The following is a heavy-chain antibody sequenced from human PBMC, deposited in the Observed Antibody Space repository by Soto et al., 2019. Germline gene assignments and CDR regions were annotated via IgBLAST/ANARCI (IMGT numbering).Heavy chain of an antibody. CDR1: GFTFSDHY. Sequence: GGSLSLSCAASGFTFSDHYMEWVRQAPGKGLEWVGRTRNKANSYTTEYAASVKGRFTISRDDSKNSLYLQMNSLKTEDTAVYYCARGEVGATNYYYGMDVWGQGTTVTVSS. CDR3: ARGEVGATNYYYGMDV. D-gene: IGHD1-26*01. CDR2: TRNKANSYTT. V-gene: IGHV3-72*01. J-gene: IGHJ6*02.